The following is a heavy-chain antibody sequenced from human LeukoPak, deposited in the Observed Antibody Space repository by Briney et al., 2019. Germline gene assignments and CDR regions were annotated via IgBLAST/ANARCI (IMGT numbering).Heavy chain of an antibody. D-gene: IGHD1-20*01. Sequence: HSETLSLTCAVSGGSISSGGYSWSWIRQPPGKGLEWIGYIYHSGSTYYNPSLKSRVTISVDRSKNQFSLKLSSVTAADTAVYYCARGYNWNGGVDYWGQGTLVTVSS. CDR3: ARGYNWNGGVDY. CDR1: GGSISSGGYS. CDR2: IYHSGST. J-gene: IGHJ4*02. V-gene: IGHV4-30-2*01.